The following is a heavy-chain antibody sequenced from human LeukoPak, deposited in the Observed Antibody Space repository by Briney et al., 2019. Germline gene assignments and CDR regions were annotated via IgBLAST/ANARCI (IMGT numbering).Heavy chain of an antibody. CDR2: ISGSGGGT. Sequence: PGGSLRLSCAASGFTFSSYAMSWVRQAPGKGLEWVSGISGSGGGTWYADSVKGRFTISRDNSKNTLYLQMNSLRAEDTAVYYCAKDFYGANFDYWGQGTLVTVSP. CDR1: GFTFSSYA. CDR3: AKDFYGANFDY. D-gene: IGHD4/OR15-4a*01. J-gene: IGHJ4*02. V-gene: IGHV3-23*01.